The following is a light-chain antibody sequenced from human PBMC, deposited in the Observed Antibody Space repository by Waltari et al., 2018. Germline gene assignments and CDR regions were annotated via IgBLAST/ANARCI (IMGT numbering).Light chain of an antibody. J-gene: IGKJ5*01. CDR2: AAS. CDR1: QSISIY. CDR3: QQSYSTPIT. V-gene: IGKV1-39*01. Sequence: DIQMTQSPSSLSASVGDRVTITCRASQSISIYLNWYQQKPGKAPKLLIYAASSLRSGVPSRFSGSVSWTDFTLTIRSLQPEDFATYYCQQSYSTPITFGQWTRLEIK.